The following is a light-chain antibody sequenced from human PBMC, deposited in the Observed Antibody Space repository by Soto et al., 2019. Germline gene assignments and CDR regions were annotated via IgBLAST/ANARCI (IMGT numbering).Light chain of an antibody. Sequence: PGERATLSCMARQSVSSTYLAWYQQQPGQAPRLLMSVASNRATGTPDRFSGSGSGTDFTLTISRLEPEDFAVYYCQQYGSPPITFGQGTRLEIK. CDR1: QSVSSTY. J-gene: IGKJ5*01. V-gene: IGKV3-20*01. CDR3: QQYGSPPIT. CDR2: VAS.